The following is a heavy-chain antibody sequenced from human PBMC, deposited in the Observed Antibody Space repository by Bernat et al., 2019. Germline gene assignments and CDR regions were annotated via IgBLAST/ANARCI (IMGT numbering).Heavy chain of an antibody. Sequence: EVQLLESGGGLVQPGGSLRLSCAASGFTFSSYAMSWVRQAPGKGLGWVSAISGSGGSTYYADSVKGRFTISRDNSKNTLYLQMNSLRAEDTAVYYCAKLGDSGWNYFDYWGQGTLVTVSS. CDR2: ISGSGGST. CDR1: GFTFSSYA. V-gene: IGHV3-23*01. D-gene: IGHD6-19*01. J-gene: IGHJ4*02. CDR3: AKLGDSGWNYFDY.